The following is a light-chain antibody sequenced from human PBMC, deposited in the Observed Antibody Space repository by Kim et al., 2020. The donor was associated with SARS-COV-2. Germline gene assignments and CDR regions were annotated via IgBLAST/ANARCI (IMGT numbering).Light chain of an antibody. CDR3: QQYNTYPLT. J-gene: IGKJ4*01. CDR1: QSISSD. Sequence: ASVGDRVTITCRASQSISSDLAWYQQKPGKGPKFLNYQASSLKSGVPSRFSGSGSGTEFTPTISSLQPDDSATYYCQQYNTYPLTFGGGTKVDIK. CDR2: QAS. V-gene: IGKV1-5*03.